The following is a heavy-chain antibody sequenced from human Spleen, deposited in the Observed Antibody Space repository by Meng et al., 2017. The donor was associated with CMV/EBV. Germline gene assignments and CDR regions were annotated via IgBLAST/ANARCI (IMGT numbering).Heavy chain of an antibody. J-gene: IGHJ5*02. CDR1: GGSISSGGYY. Sequence: LRLSCTVSGGSISSGGYYWSWIRQHPGKGLEWIGYIYYSGSTYYNPSLKSRVTISVDTSKNQFSLKLSSVTAADTAVYYCARVSTDKLEWLLSGARGWFDPWGQGTLVTVSS. CDR2: IYYSGST. V-gene: IGHV4-31*03. D-gene: IGHD3-3*01. CDR3: ARVSTDKLEWLLSGARGWFDP.